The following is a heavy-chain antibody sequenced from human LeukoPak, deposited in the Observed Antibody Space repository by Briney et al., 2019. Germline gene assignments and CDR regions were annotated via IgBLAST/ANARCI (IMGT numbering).Heavy chain of an antibody. V-gene: IGHV3-23*01. Sequence: PGGSLRLSCAASGFTFSSYAMSWVRQAPGKGLEWVSAISGSGGSTYYADSVKGRFTISRDNSKNTLYLQMNSLRAEDTAVYYCAKSWNYDFWSGYSTCLDYWGQGTLVTVSS. CDR1: GFTFSSYA. CDR2: ISGSGGST. D-gene: IGHD3-3*01. J-gene: IGHJ4*02. CDR3: AKSWNYDFWSGYSTCLDY.